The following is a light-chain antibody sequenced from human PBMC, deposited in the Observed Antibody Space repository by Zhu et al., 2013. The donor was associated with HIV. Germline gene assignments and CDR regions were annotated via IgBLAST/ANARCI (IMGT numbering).Light chain of an antibody. Sequence: QSVMTQPPSASGTPGQRVTISCSGTRYNIGSRFVYWFQQFPGSAPKLLIYRDNQRPSGVPDRFSGSKSGTSASLAITGVQEEDEADYYCQSYDSSLGGVVLGGGTKLTVL. V-gene: IGLV1-47*01. CDR1: RYNIGSRF. J-gene: IGLJ2*01. CDR2: RDN. CDR3: QSYDSSLGGVV.